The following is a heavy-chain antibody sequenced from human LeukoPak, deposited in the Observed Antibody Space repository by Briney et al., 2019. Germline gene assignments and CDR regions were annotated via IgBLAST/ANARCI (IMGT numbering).Heavy chain of an antibody. CDR3: ARAKRDY. Sequence: SETQYLTCTVFAGSISSYYWSWIRQQAGKGLEWIAYIYSSGNTNYPPSLKSRATISVHTSKNQFSLTLTSVTAADPAIYYCARAKRDYWGQGTLVTVSS. CDR2: IYSSGNT. V-gene: IGHV4-59*01. J-gene: IGHJ4*02. CDR1: AGSISSYY.